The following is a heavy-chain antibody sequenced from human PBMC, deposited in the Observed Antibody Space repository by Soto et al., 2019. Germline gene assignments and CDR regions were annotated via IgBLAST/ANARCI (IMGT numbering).Heavy chain of an antibody. CDR2: SIPIFGSA. CDR1: GGTFSSYA. J-gene: IGHJ6*02. Sequence: QVQLVQSGAEVKKPGSSVKVSCKASGGTFSSYAISWVRQAPGQGLEWMGGSIPIFGSANYAQKFQGRVTITAEESTSTAYMDLSSLRAEDTAVYYCARDLKRYYDSSGYGYYYYGMDVWGQGTTVTVSS. D-gene: IGHD3-22*01. CDR3: ARDLKRYYDSSGYGYYYYGMDV. V-gene: IGHV1-69*01.